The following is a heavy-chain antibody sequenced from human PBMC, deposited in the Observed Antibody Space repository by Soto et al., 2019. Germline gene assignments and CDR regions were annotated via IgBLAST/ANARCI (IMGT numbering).Heavy chain of an antibody. CDR1: GYTFTGYY. Sequence: GAAVMLSCKASGYTFTGYYMHWARQAPGQGLEWMGWINPNSGGTNYAQKFQGRVTMTRDTSISTAYMELSRLRSDDTAVYYCASIPFYDTRACEIWGQGTMVT. CDR2: INPNSGGT. J-gene: IGHJ3*02. D-gene: IGHD3-22*01. CDR3: ASIPFYDTRACEI. V-gene: IGHV1-2*02.